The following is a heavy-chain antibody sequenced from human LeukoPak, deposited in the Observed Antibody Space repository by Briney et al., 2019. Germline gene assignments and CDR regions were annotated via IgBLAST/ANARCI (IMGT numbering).Heavy chain of an antibody. Sequence: GGSLRLSCVVSGITLSNYGMSWVRQAPGKGLEWVSAISGSGGSTYYADSVKGRFTISRDNSKNTLYLQMNSLRAEDTAVYYCAKTPLQHSWRAFDIWGQGTMVTVSS. CDR1: GITLSNYG. D-gene: IGHD6-13*01. J-gene: IGHJ3*02. V-gene: IGHV3-23*01. CDR3: AKTPLQHSWRAFDI. CDR2: ISGSGGST.